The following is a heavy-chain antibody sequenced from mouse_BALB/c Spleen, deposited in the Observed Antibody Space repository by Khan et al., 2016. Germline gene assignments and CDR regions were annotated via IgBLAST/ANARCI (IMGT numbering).Heavy chain of an antibody. CDR3: ASYGNSFAWFVY. CDR2: IDPENGDT. V-gene: IGHV14-4*02. J-gene: IGHJ3*01. D-gene: IGHD2-10*01. CDR1: GFNIKDYY. Sequence: EVQLQESGAELVRSGASVKLSCTASGFNIKDYYLHWVKQRPEQGLEWIGWIDPENGDTEYAPKFQGKATITADTSSNTAFLQLSSLTSEDTAVYYCASYGNSFAWFVYWGQGTLVTVSA.